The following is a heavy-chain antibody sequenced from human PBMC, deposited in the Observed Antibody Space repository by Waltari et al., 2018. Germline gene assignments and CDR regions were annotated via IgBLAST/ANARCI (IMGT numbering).Heavy chain of an antibody. CDR3: AGDRGRGIYLDS. J-gene: IGHJ4*02. V-gene: IGHV4-4*02. D-gene: IGHD2-15*01. Sequence: WGWLRQPPGKGPELSGQVQYSGRSNDNPSLESRVTISGDTSKNQFSLTLTSATAADTAVYYCAGDRGRGIYLDSWGPGIMVTVSP. CDR2: VQYSGRS.